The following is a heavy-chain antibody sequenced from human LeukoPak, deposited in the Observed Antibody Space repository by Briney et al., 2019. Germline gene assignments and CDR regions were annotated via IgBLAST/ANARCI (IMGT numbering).Heavy chain of an antibody. J-gene: IGHJ4*02. V-gene: IGHV1-2*02. CDR2: INPNSGGT. CDR3: ARDLPGLRYYFDY. Sequence: AASVKVSCKASGGTFSSYAISWVRQAPGQGLEWMGWINPNSGGTNYAQKLQGRVTMTSDTSISTAYMELSRLRSDDTAVYYCARDLPGLRYYFDYWGQGTLVTVSS. CDR1: GGTFSSYA. D-gene: IGHD4-17*01.